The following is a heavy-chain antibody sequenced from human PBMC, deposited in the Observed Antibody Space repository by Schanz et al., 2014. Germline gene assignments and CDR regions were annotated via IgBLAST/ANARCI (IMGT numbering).Heavy chain of an antibody. D-gene: IGHD3-10*01. Sequence: EVQLVESGGGLVQPGGSLRLSCAASGFIFSNSWMSWVRQAPGKGLEWVANIKQDGSEKYYVDSVKGRFTISRDNAKNTLYLQMNSLRAEDTAVYYCARGGRDGIRASNYFDYWGQGTLATVSS. J-gene: IGHJ4*02. V-gene: IGHV3-7*04. CDR2: IKQDGSEK. CDR3: ARGGRDGIRASNYFDY. CDR1: GFIFSNSW.